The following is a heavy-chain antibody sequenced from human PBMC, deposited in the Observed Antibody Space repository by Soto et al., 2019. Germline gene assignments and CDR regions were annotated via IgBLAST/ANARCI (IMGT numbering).Heavy chain of an antibody. V-gene: IGHV3-23*01. CDR1: GFTFSNYG. Sequence: GGSLRLSCAASGFTFSNYGMNWVRQAPGQGLEWVSTISGSGDSAYYADSVKGRFTISRDNSKNTLYLQMNSLRAEDTAVYYCARYIRGPTVFYFDFWGPGVLVTVAA. D-gene: IGHD5-18*01. CDR2: ISGSGDSA. CDR3: ARYIRGPTVFYFDF. J-gene: IGHJ4*02.